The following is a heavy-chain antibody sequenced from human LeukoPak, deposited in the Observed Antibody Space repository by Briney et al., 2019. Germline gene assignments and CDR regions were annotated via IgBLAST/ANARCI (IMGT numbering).Heavy chain of an antibody. D-gene: IGHD3-10*01. J-gene: IGHJ4*02. CDR1: GFTFSGYS. V-gene: IGHV3-30*04. Sequence: GRSLRLSCAASGFTFSGYSMHWARQAPGKGLEWVAIIRNDGSVKYYVDSAKGRFTISRDNSENTLYLQMDSLRAEDTAVYFCARGSGSGSFLIDNWGQGTLVTVSS. CDR3: ARGSGSGSFLIDN. CDR2: IRNDGSVK.